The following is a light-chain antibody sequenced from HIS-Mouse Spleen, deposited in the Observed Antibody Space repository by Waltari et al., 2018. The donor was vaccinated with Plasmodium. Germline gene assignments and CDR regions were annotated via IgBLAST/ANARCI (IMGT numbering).Light chain of an antibody. J-gene: IGLJ2*01. CDR3: QAWDSSTVV. Sequence: SYELTQPPSVSVSPGQTASITCSGDTLGDKYACWYQQKPGQSPVLVIYKDTKRPPGIPARFSGSNSGNTATGTVSGTQAMDEAYYYCQAWDSSTVVFGGGTKLTVL. V-gene: IGLV3-1*01. CDR2: KDT. CDR1: TLGDKY.